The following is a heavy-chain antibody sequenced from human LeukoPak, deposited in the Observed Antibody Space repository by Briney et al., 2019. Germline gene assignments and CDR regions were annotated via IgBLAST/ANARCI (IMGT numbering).Heavy chain of an antibody. V-gene: IGHV4-4*02. CDR2: IYHSGRI. CDR1: GGSISTNNW. J-gene: IGHJ4*02. CDR3: AREETGTPSFDY. D-gene: IGHD1-7*01. Sequence: SGTLSLTCVVSGGSISTNNWWMWVRQPPGMGLEWIGEIYHSGRIYYNSSLQSRVTMSVDKSQNQFSLKLSSVTAADTAVYYCAREETGTPSFDYWGQGILVTVSS.